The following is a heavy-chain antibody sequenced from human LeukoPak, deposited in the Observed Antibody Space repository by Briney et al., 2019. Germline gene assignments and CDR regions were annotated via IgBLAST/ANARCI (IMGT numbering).Heavy chain of an antibody. CDR1: GGSFSGYY. V-gene: IGHV4-34*01. D-gene: IGHD2-2*02. CDR3: ARGRGRYCSSTSCYKFDY. J-gene: IGHJ4*02. Sequence: SETLSLTCAVYGGSFSGYYWSWIRQPPGKGLEWIGEINHSGSTNYNPSLKSRVTMSVDTSKNQFSLKLSSVTAADTAVYYCARGRGRYCSSTSCYKFDYWGQRTLVTVSS. CDR2: INHSGST.